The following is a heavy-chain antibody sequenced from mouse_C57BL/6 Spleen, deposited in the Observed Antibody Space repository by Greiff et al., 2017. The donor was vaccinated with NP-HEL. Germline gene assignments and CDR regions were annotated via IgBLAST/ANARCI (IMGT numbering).Heavy chain of an antibody. Sequence: VQLQQSGAELMKPGASVKLSCKATGYTFTGYWIEWVKQRPGHGLEWIGEILPGSGSTNYNAKFKGKATFTADTSSNTAYMQLSSLTTEDSAIDYCARRNAPGAMDYWGQGTSVTVSS. CDR2: ILPGSGST. J-gene: IGHJ4*01. CDR3: ARRNAPGAMDY. V-gene: IGHV1-9*01. CDR1: GYTFTGYW.